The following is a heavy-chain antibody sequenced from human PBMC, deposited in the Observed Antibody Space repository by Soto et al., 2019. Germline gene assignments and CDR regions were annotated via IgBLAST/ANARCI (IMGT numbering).Heavy chain of an antibody. Sequence: ASETLSLTCAVSGGSISSGGYSWSWIRQPPGKGLEWIGYIYHSGSTYYNPSLKSRVTISVDTSKNQFSLNLSSVTAADTAVYYCARGGAGGTENWFDPWGQGTLVTVSS. D-gene: IGHD1-26*01. V-gene: IGHV4-30-2*01. J-gene: IGHJ5*02. CDR2: IYHSGST. CDR3: ARGGAGGTENWFDP. CDR1: GGSISSGGYS.